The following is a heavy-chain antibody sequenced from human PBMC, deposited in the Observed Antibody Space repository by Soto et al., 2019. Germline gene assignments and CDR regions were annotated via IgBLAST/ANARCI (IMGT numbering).Heavy chain of an antibody. CDR2: INPNSGGT. J-gene: IGHJ3*02. CDR3: ARDAPPSYYSGSGSQYAFDI. Sequence: ASVKVSCKASGYTFTGYYMHWVRQAPGQGLEWMGWINPNSGGTNYAQKFQGRVTMTRDTSISTAYMELSRLRSDDTAVYYCARDAPPSYYSGSGSQYAFDIWGQGTMVTVSS. V-gene: IGHV1-2*02. D-gene: IGHD3-10*01. CDR1: GYTFTGYY.